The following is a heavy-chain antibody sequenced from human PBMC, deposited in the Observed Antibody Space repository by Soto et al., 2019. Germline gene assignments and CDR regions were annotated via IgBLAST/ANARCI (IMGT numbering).Heavy chain of an antibody. J-gene: IGHJ4*02. CDR1: GYTFTIYG. CDR2: ISAHNGNT. V-gene: IGHV1-18*01. Sequence: ASVKVSCKASGYTFTIYGIMWVRQAPGQGLEWMGWISAHNGNTNYAQKLQGRVTMTTDTSTSTAYMELRSLRSDDTAVYYRARVFGSLSSYYWGQGTLVTVSS. D-gene: IGHD2-15*01. CDR3: ARVFGSLSSYY.